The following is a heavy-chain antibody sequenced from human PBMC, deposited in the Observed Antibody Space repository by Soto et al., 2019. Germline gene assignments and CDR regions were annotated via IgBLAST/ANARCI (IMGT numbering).Heavy chain of an antibody. Sequence: QVQRVESGGGEVQPGRSLTISCAASGFTFSTYAMHWVRQPPGKGREWVAVISYDGTNKFYSDSVKGRFTISRDNFKNTLTLQMNSLRADDTAVYSCAKDLQSYGDYDYYCYGMDVWGLGTRVTVSS. V-gene: IGHV3-30*18. CDR1: GFTFSTYA. J-gene: IGHJ6*02. CDR2: ISYDGTNK. CDR3: AKDLQSYGDYDYYCYGMDV. D-gene: IGHD4-17*01.